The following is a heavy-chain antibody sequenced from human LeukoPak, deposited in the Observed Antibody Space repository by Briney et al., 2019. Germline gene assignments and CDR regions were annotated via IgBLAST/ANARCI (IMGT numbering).Heavy chain of an antibody. CDR1: GYTFTGYY. D-gene: IGHD1-1*01. Sequence: GASVKVSCKASGYTFTGYYMHWVRQAPGQGLEWMGWISAYNGNTNYAQKLQGRVTMTTDTSTSTAYMELRSLRSDDTAVYYCARGYNWRYYFDYWGQGTLVTVSS. V-gene: IGHV1-18*04. J-gene: IGHJ4*02. CDR2: ISAYNGNT. CDR3: ARGYNWRYYFDY.